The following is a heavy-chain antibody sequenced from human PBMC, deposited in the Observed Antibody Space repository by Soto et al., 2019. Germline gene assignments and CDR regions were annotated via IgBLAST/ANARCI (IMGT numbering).Heavy chain of an antibody. CDR1: CGSISSYY. CDR3: ARAQYYGEIDY. D-gene: IGHD4-17*01. V-gene: IGHV4-59*01. CDR2: IYYSGST. Sequence: SETLSLTYTVSCGSISSYYWSWIRQPPGKGLEWIGYIYYSGSTNYNPSLKSRVTISVDTSKNQFSLKLSSVTAADTAVYYCARAQYYGEIDYWGQGTLVTVSS. J-gene: IGHJ4*02.